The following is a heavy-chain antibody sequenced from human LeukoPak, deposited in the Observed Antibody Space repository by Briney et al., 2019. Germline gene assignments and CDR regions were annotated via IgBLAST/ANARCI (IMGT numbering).Heavy chain of an antibody. CDR1: GFTFSNAW. V-gene: IGHV3-15*01. J-gene: IGHJ4*02. Sequence: PGGSLRLSCAASGFTFSNAWMSWVRQAPGKGLEWVGRIKSKTDGGTTDYAAPVKGRFTISRDDSKNTLYLQMNSLKTEDTAVYYCTTVFSCSGGSCYYGYWGQGTLVTVSS. CDR3: TTVFSCSGGSCYYGY. D-gene: IGHD2-15*01. CDR2: IKSKTDGGTT.